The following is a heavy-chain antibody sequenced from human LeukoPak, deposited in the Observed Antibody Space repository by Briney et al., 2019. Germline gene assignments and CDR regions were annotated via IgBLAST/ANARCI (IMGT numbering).Heavy chain of an antibody. CDR3: ARDRLSSKTTVVTQNWFDP. CDR1: GLTFSSYA. D-gene: IGHD4-23*01. CDR2: ISYDGSNK. Sequence: GRSLRLSCAASGLTFSSYAMHWVRQAPGKGLEWVAVISYDGSNKYYADSVKGRFTISRDNSKNTLYLQMNSLRAEDTAVYYCARDRLSSKTTVVTQNWFDPWGQGTLVTVSS. J-gene: IGHJ5*02. V-gene: IGHV3-30-3*01.